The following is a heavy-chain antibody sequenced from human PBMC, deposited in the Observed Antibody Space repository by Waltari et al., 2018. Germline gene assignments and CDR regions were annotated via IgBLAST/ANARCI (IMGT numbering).Heavy chain of an antibody. CDR1: GFVFNNYW. Sequence: ELQLVESGGGLVQPGRSLKLDCSASGFVFNNYWMCWVRQAPGKGLEWVANINQYGSEEHYVDSAKGRFTISRDNAKNAVYLQMNSLSAGDTSVYYCARGNSWAFDIWGQGTMVTVAS. D-gene: IGHD4-4*01. J-gene: IGHJ3*02. V-gene: IGHV3-7*01. CDR2: INQYGSEE. CDR3: ARGNSWAFDI.